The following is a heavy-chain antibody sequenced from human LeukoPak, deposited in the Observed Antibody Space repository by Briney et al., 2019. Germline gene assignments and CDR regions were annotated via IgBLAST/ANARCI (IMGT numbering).Heavy chain of an antibody. D-gene: IGHD6-13*01. J-gene: IGHJ4*02. V-gene: IGHV1-69*05. CDR3: ASRPYSSSWWASRVNYFDY. Sequence: SVKVSCKASGGTFSSYAISWVRQAPGQGLEWMGGIIPIFGTANYAQKFQGRVTITTDESTSTAYMELSSLRSEDTAVYYCASRPYSSSWWASRVNYFDYWGQGTLVTVS. CDR1: GGTFSSYA. CDR2: IIPIFGTA.